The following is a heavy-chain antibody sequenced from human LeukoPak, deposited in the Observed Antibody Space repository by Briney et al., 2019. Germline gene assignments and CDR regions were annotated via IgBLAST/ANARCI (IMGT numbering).Heavy chain of an antibody. Sequence: GGSLRLSCAASGFTFSSYEMNWVRQAPGKGLEWVSSISSSSSYIYYADSVKGRFTISRDNAKNSLYLQMNSLRAEDTAVYYCAREDWGELPFDYWGQGTLVTVSS. D-gene: IGHD1-26*01. CDR3: AREDWGELPFDY. J-gene: IGHJ4*02. CDR1: GFTFSSYE. V-gene: IGHV3-21*01. CDR2: ISSSSSYI.